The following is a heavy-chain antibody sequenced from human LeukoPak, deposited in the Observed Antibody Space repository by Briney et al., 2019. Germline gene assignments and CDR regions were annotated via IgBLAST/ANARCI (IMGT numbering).Heavy chain of an antibody. V-gene: IGHV1-69*05. Sequence: GASVKVSCKASGYTFTSYAISWVRQAPGQGLEWMGGIIPIFGTANYAQKFQGRVTITTDESTSTAYMELSSLRSEDTAVYYCARNSRGYSYGSEEYYFDYWGQGTLVTVSS. J-gene: IGHJ4*02. CDR1: GYTFTSYA. CDR3: ARNSRGYSYGSEEYYFDY. CDR2: IIPIFGTA. D-gene: IGHD5-18*01.